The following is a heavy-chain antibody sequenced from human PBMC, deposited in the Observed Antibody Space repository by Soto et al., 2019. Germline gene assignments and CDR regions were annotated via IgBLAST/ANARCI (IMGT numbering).Heavy chain of an antibody. D-gene: IGHD3-10*01. CDR3: ARDLGVRGVYNWFDP. CDR2: ISAYNGNT. J-gene: IGHJ5*02. V-gene: IGHV1-18*01. Sequence: ASVKVSCKASGYTFTSYGISWVRQAPGQGLEWMGWISAYNGNTNYAQKIQGRVTMTTDTSTSTAYMELRSLRSDDTAVYYCARDLGVRGVYNWFDPWGQGTLVTVSS. CDR1: GYTFTSYG.